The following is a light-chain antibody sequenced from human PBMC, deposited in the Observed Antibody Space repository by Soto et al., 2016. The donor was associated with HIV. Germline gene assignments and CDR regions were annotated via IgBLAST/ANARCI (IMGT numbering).Light chain of an antibody. Sequence: SYELTQPPSVSVSPGQTASITCSGDKLGDKYAWWYHQKPGQSPVLVIYQDSKRPSGIPERFSGSNSGNTATLTISGTQAMDEADYYCQAWDSSTGVFGGGTKLTV. CDR2: QDS. CDR1: KLGDKY. CDR3: QAWDSSTGV. J-gene: IGLJ2*01. V-gene: IGLV3-1*01.